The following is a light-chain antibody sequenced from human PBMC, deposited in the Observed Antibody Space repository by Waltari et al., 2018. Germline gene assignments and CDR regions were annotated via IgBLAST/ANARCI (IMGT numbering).Light chain of an antibody. V-gene: IGKV4-1*01. CDR1: QSVLYNSNNKNY. CDR3: QQYDSAPLT. J-gene: IGKJ4*01. CDR2: WAS. Sequence: DIVMTQSPDSLVVSLGERATINCKSSQSVLYNSNNKNYLAWYQQKPGQPPNLLIYWASTREAGVPDRFSGSGSGTDFTLTISSLQAEDVAVYYCQQYDSAPLTFGGGTRVEIK.